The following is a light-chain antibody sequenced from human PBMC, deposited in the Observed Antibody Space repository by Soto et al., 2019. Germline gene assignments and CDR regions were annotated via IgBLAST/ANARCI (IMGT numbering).Light chain of an antibody. Sequence: QSVLTQPPSVSAAPGQKVTISCSGSSSNIGNNYVSWYQQLPGTAPKLLIYDDRKRPSGIPDRFSGSKSGTSATLGITGLQTGDEAHYYCATWDNSLSAVIFGGGTKLTVL. CDR3: ATWDNSLSAVI. V-gene: IGLV1-51*01. CDR1: SSNIGNNY. J-gene: IGLJ2*01. CDR2: DDR.